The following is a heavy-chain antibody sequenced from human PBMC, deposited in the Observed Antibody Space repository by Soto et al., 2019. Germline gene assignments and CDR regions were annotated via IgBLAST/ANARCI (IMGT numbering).Heavy chain of an antibody. CDR3: ARLKPYSSGSFIDY. CDR2: IYYSGST. Sequence: SETLSLTCTVSGGSISSYYWSWIRQPPGKGLEWIGYIYYSGSTNYNPSLKSRVTISVDTSKNQFSLKLSSVTAADTAVYYCARLKPYSSGSFIDYWGQGTLVTVSS. J-gene: IGHJ4*02. CDR1: GGSISSYY. D-gene: IGHD3-22*01. V-gene: IGHV4-59*08.